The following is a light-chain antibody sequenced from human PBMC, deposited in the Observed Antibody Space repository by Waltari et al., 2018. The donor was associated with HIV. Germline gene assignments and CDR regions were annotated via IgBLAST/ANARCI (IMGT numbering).Light chain of an antibody. CDR3: MQALHTWT. CDR1: RSLLHTNGYKY. Sequence: IVMTQSPLSLPVTPGEPASISCRSSRSLLHTNGYKYLDWYLQKPGQSPQLLIYLGSNRASGVPDRFSGSGAGTDFTLKISRVEAEDVGIYYCMQALHTWTFGQGTKVESK. J-gene: IGKJ1*01. CDR2: LGS. V-gene: IGKV2-28*01.